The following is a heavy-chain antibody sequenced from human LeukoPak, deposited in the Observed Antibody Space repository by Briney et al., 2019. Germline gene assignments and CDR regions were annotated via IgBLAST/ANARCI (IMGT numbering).Heavy chain of an antibody. CDR3: ARAGYSSTWFDFDC. V-gene: IGHV3-30-3*01. Sequence: GVSLRLSCAASGFTFSTYAMHWVRQAPGKGLEWVAVISNHGSNKYYADSVKGRFTISRDYSKNTLYLQMNSLRTEDTAFYYCARAGYSSTWFDFDCWGQGTLVTVSS. CDR2: ISNHGSNK. D-gene: IGHD6-13*01. J-gene: IGHJ4*02. CDR1: GFTFSTYA.